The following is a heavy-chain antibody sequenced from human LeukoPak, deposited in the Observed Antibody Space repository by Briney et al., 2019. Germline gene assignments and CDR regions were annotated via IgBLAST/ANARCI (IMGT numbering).Heavy chain of an antibody. V-gene: IGHV3-48*03. D-gene: IGHD4-17*01. CDR3: AGLGGTVTWDY. CDR2: ISSSGSTI. Sequence: GGSLRLSCAASGFTFSSYEMNWVRQAPGKGLEGVSYISSSGSTIYYADSVKGRFTISRDNAKNSLYLQMNGLRVEDTAVYYCAGLGGTVTWDYWGQGTLVTVSS. J-gene: IGHJ4*02. CDR1: GFTFSSYE.